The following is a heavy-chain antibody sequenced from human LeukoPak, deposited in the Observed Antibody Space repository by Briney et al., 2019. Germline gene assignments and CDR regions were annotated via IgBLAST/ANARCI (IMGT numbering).Heavy chain of an antibody. CDR3: ARGGVMVRGYLDL. V-gene: IGHV4-31*03. Sequence: PSETLSLTCTVSGGSISSGGYYWSWIRQHPGKGLEWIGYIYYSGSTYYNPSLKSRVTISVDTSKNQFSLKLSSVTAADTAVYYCARGGVMVRGYLDLWGRGTLVTVSS. CDR2: IYYSGST. J-gene: IGHJ2*01. CDR1: GGSISSGGYY. D-gene: IGHD3-10*01.